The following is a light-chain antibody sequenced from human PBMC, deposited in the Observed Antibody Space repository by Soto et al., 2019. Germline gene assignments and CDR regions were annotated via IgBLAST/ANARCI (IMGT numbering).Light chain of an antibody. CDR3: QQYSIWRT. J-gene: IGKJ1*01. CDR2: DAS. V-gene: IGKV3D-15*01. Sequence: VLTQSPGTLSLSPGEGATLSCRASQRVASDLAWYLQKPGQPPRLLIYDASIRATGIPDRISGSGSERDFTLTISGLQSEDFAVYYCQQYSIWRTFGQGTKVDIK. CDR1: QRVASD.